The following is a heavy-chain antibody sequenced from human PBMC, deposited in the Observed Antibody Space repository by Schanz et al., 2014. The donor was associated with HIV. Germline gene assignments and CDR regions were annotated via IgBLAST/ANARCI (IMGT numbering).Heavy chain of an antibody. D-gene: IGHD3-10*01. V-gene: IGHV3-23*01. J-gene: IGHJ4*02. Sequence: EVQLLESGGGLVQPGKSLRLSCAASGFTFYTYAMTWVRQAPGKGLEWVSTISAGVGTASYADSVKGRFTISRDNARTSLYLQMNSLRAEDTAVYYCARVFGRTYGLPDYWGQGTLVTVSS. CDR3: ARVFGRTYGLPDY. CDR1: GFTFYTYA. CDR2: ISAGVGTA.